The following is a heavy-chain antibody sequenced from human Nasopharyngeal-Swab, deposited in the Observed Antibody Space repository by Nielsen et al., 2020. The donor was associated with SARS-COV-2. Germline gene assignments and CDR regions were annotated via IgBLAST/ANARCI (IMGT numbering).Heavy chain of an antibody. V-gene: IGHV7-4-1*01. D-gene: IGHD1-14*01. CDR2: IITNTGIP. Sequence: ASVKVSCKASGYTFTNYAMTWVRQAPGQGLEWMGWIITNTGIPTYARGFTGRFVFSLDTLVSTVYLEIDSLEPEDTAVYYCASREDRAGGGGYYHYGMNVWGQGTTVTVSS. CDR3: ASREDRAGGGGYYHYGMNV. CDR1: GYTFTNYA. J-gene: IGHJ6*02.